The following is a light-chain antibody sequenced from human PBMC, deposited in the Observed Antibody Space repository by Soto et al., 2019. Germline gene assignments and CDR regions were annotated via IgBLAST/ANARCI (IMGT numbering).Light chain of an antibody. CDR1: SSDVGAYNY. CDR3: SSFACSNTGV. CDR2: EVT. V-gene: IGLV2-8*01. Sequence: QSALTQPPSASGSPGQSVTISCTGTSSDVGAYNYVSWYQQHAGKAPKLVIYEVTKRPSGVPDRFSGSKSANTASLTVSALQAEDEADYYCSSFACSNTGVFGGGTKLTVL. J-gene: IGLJ3*02.